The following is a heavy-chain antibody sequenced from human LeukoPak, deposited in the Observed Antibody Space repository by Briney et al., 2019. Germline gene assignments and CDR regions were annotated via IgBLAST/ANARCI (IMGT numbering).Heavy chain of an antibody. CDR1: GFTFSSYA. D-gene: IGHD6-6*01. CDR3: TKIYSSSPRVSYFDY. J-gene: IGHJ4*02. V-gene: IGHV3-23*01. CDR2: ISGSGGST. Sequence: GGSLRLSCAASGFTFSSYAMSWVRQAPGKGLEWVSSISGSGGSTYSADSVKGGFTISRDNSKNTLYLQMNSLTAEATAVYYCTKIYSSSPRVSYFDYWGQGTLVTVSS.